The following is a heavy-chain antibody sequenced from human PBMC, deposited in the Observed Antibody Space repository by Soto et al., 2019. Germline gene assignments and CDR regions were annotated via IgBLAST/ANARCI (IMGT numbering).Heavy chain of an antibody. CDR3: ARGSYTIVGVVILNWFDP. J-gene: IGHJ5*02. V-gene: IGHV1-18*01. D-gene: IGHD3-3*01. Sequence: ASVKVSCKASGYTFTSYGISWVRQAPGQGLEWMGWISAYNGNTNYAQKLQGRVTMTTDTSTSTAYMELRSLRSDDTAVYYCARGSYTIVGVVILNWFDPWGQGTLLTVSS. CDR1: GYTFTSYG. CDR2: ISAYNGNT.